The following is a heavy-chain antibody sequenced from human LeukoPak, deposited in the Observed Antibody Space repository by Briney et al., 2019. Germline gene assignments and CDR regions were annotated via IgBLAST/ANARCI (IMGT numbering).Heavy chain of an antibody. Sequence: GGSLRLSCAASGFTFSSYWMSWVRQAPGKGLEWVANIKQDGSEKYYVDSVKGRFTISRDNAKNSLYLQMDSLRAEDTAVYYCARDKIVGATQFDYWGQGTLVTVSS. J-gene: IGHJ4*02. D-gene: IGHD1-26*01. CDR2: IKQDGSEK. CDR1: GFTFSSYW. CDR3: ARDKIVGATQFDY. V-gene: IGHV3-7*01.